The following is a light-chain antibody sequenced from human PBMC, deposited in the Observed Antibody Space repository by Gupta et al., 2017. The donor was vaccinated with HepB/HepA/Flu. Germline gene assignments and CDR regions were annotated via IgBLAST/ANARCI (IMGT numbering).Light chain of an antibody. Sequence: DIVLTQSPGTLSLSPGERASLSCRASQGISSNYLAWYQQKVGQAPRLLIYGAASRDTGIPDRFGGSGFGRDFTLTISRREPEDFAVYYCQQHGNSPPWPFGQGTKVEIK. CDR3: QQHGNSPPWP. J-gene: IGKJ1*01. CDR1: QGISSNY. CDR2: GAA. V-gene: IGKV3-20*01.